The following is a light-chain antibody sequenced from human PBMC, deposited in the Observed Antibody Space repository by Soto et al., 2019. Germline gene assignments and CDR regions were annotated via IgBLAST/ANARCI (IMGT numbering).Light chain of an antibody. J-gene: IGKJ5*01. CDR2: DAS. Sequence: EIVLTQPPATLSLSPGERATLSFRASQSVSRYLAWYQQKPGQAPRLLIYDASNRATGIPARFSGSGSGTDFTLTISSLEPEDFAVYYCQQRSNWFTFGQGTRLEIK. CDR3: QQRSNWFT. V-gene: IGKV3-11*01. CDR1: QSVSRY.